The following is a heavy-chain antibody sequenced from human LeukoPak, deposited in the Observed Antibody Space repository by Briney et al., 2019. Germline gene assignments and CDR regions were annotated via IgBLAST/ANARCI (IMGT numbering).Heavy chain of an antibody. V-gene: IGHV3-64D*06. CDR2: ISANGGRT. CDR3: VKDLYKGDSSSWYYFHY. D-gene: IGHD6-13*01. CDR1: GVIISNYA. J-gene: IGHJ4*02. Sequence: GGSLRLSCAASGVIISNYAMHWVRQALEKGLEYVSPISANGGRTYYADSVKGRFTISRDNSKNTLYLQMSSLRAEDTAIYHCVKDLYKGDSSSWYYFHYWGQGTLVTVSS.